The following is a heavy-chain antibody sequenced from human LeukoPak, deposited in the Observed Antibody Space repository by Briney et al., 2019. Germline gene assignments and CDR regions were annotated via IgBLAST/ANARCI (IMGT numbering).Heavy chain of an antibody. J-gene: IGHJ4*02. CDR3: ARFSSIAAAFDY. CDR2: IYYSGST. Sequence: KASETLSLTCTVSGGSISSYYWSWIRQPPGKGLEWIGYIYYSGSTNYNPSLKSRVTISVDTSKNQFSLKLSSVTAADTAVYYCARFSSIAAAFDYWGLGTLVTVSS. V-gene: IGHV4-59*12. CDR1: GGSISSYY. D-gene: IGHD6-13*01.